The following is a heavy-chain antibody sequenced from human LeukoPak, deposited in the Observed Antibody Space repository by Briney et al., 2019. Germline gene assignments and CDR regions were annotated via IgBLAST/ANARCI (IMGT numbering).Heavy chain of an antibody. D-gene: IGHD5-18*01. CDR1: GDTFTSYD. CDR3: ARGRRVQLWLRAPLFDY. CDR2: MNPNSGNT. V-gene: IGHV1-8*01. J-gene: IGHJ4*02. Sequence: ASVKVSCKASGDTFTSYDINWVRQAPGQGLEWMGWMNPNSGNTGYAQKFQGRVTMTRNTSISTAYMELSSLRSEDTAVYYCARGRRVQLWLRAPLFDYWGQGTLVTVSS.